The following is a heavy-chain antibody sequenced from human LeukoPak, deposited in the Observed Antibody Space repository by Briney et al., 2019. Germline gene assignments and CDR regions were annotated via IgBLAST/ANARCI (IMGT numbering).Heavy chain of an antibody. J-gene: IGHJ5*02. D-gene: IGHD4-17*01. V-gene: IGHV3-23*01. Sequence: GGSLRLSCEASGFTFSSFAMTWVRQAPGKGLEWVSSITGSHGRTYNTDSVKGRFTISRDNSQNTLYLQMNSLRAEDTAVYYCTKDPDGDYVGAFDPWGQGTLVTVSS. CDR3: TKDPDGDYVGAFDP. CDR2: ITGSHGRT. CDR1: GFTFSSFA.